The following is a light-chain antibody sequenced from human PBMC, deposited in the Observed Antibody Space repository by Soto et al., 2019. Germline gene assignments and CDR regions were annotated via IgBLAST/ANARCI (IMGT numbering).Light chain of an antibody. CDR1: SSNIGSNY. CDR3: AAWDDSLSGKV. CDR2: RNN. J-gene: IGLJ1*01. Sequence: QSALTQPPSASGTPGQRVTISCSGSSSNIGSNYVYWYQQLPGTVPKLLIYRNNQRPSGVPDRFSGSKSGTSASLAISGLRSEDEADYYCAAWDDSLSGKVFGTGTKVTVL. V-gene: IGLV1-47*01.